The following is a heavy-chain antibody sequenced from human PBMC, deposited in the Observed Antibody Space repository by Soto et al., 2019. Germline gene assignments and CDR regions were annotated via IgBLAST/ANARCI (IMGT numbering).Heavy chain of an antibody. CDR3: AREDGNNYDSSGYFPGNYQYSGMDV. J-gene: IGHJ6*02. D-gene: IGHD3-22*01. CDR2: FIPMHNTA. CDR1: GGTFYNYA. Sequence: ASVKVSCKASGGTFYNYAINWVRQAPGQGLEWMGGFIPMHNTATYAQQLQGRVTITADKSANTAYMELASLRSEETAVYYCAREDGNNYDSSGYFPGNYQYSGMDVWGQGTTVTLSS. V-gene: IGHV1-69*10.